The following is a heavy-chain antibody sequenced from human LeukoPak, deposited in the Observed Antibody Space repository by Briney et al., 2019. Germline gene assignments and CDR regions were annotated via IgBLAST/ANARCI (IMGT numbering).Heavy chain of an antibody. D-gene: IGHD6-13*01. V-gene: IGHV3-21*01. Sequence: PGGSLRLSCAASGFTFSSYSMNWVRQAPGKGLEWVSSISSSSSYIYYADSVKGRFTISRDNAKNSLYLQMNSLRAEDTAVYYCARAAAAGTYSRYFDYWGQGTLVTVSS. CDR1: GFTFSSYS. CDR3: ARAAAAGTYSRYFDY. CDR2: ISSSSSYI. J-gene: IGHJ4*02.